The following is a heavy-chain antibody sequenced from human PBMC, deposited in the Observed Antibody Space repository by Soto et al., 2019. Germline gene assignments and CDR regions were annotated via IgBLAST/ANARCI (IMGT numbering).Heavy chain of an antibody. D-gene: IGHD3-3*02. CDR3: ARHSLALRKNNWFDP. CDR1: GDSIISSDFY. J-gene: IGHJ5*02. Sequence: TLSLTCTVSGDSIISSDFYWGWVRQPPGKGLEWIGSIFYLGSSYYNPSLKSRVTMSVDTSKNQFSLRLRSVTAADTALYFCARHSLALRKNNWFDPWGQGIMVTVYS. CDR2: IFYLGSS. V-gene: IGHV4-39*01.